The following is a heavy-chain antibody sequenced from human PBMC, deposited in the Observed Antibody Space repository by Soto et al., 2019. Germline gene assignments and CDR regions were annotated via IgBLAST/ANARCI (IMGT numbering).Heavy chain of an antibody. CDR3: AHLTYYYDSSGYYSRAEYFQQ. V-gene: IGHV2-5*02. CDR1: GFSLSTSGGG. Sequence: QITLKESGPTLVKPTQTLTLTCTFHGFSLSTSGGGVGWIRQPPGKALEWLALIYWDDDKRYSPSLKSRLTTSKDTSKNQVVHTMTNMDPVDTATYYCAHLTYYYDSSGYYSRAEYFQQCWQGTLVTISS. J-gene: IGHJ1*01. D-gene: IGHD3-22*01. CDR2: IYWDDDK.